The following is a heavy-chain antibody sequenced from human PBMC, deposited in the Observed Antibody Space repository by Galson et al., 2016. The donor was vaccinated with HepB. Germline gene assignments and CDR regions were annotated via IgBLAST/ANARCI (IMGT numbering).Heavy chain of an antibody. CDR2: ISWDGGST. CDR1: GFIFGDYV. D-gene: IGHD5-12*01. Sequence: SLRLSCAASGFIFGDYVMHWVRQAPAKGLEWVSLISWDGGSTYYADSVKGRFTISRDNSKNSLYLQMNSLRTEDTALYYCAKGRNEDSGYEPFDYWGQGTLVTVPS. CDR3: AKGRNEDSGYEPFDY. V-gene: IGHV3-43*01. J-gene: IGHJ4*02.